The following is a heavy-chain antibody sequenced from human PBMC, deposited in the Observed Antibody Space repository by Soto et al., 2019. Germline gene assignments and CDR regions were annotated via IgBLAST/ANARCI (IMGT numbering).Heavy chain of an antibody. CDR3: ARDGPPSDY. J-gene: IGHJ4*02. CDR2: ISAYDGNT. CDR1: GYTFTNYH. Sequence: QVQLVQSGAEVKKPGASVKVSCKASGYTFTNYHISWVRQAPGQGLECMGWISAYDGNTNYAQKLQGRVTMTTDTSTSTVYMDLRSLRSEDTAVYYCARDGPPSDYWGQGTLVTVSS. V-gene: IGHV1-18*01.